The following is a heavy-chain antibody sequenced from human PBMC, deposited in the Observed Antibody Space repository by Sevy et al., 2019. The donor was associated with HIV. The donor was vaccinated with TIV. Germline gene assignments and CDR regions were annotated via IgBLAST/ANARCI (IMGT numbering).Heavy chain of an antibody. CDR3: ARGYSSGWYVFYFDY. CDR2: IYYSGST. J-gene: IGHJ4*02. CDR1: GGSISSSSYY. V-gene: IGHV4-39*01. D-gene: IGHD6-19*01. Sequence: SETLSLTCTVSGGSISSSSYYWGWIRQPPGKGLEWIGCIYYSGSTYYNPSLKSRVTISVDTSKNQFSLKLSSVTAADTAVYYFARGYSSGWYVFYFDYWGQGTLVTVSS.